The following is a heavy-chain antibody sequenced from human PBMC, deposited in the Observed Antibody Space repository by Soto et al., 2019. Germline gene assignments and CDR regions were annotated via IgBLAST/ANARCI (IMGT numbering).Heavy chain of an antibody. D-gene: IGHD4-4*01. Sequence: EVQLSESGGGLVQPGGSLRLSCVASGFSFSSYAMSWVRQAPRKGLEWVSGISGGGGSTYYADSVKGRFTISRDNSKNTLYLQMNSLRAEDTAVYYCAKGVAFSNFSWFDPWGQGTLVTVSS. CDR3: AKGVAFSNFSWFDP. V-gene: IGHV3-23*01. CDR2: ISGGGGST. CDR1: GFSFSSYA. J-gene: IGHJ5*02.